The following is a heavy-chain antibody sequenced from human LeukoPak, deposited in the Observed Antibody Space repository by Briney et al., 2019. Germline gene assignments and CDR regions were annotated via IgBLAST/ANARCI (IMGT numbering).Heavy chain of an antibody. CDR3: ARGGYCSGGSCYYIDWFDP. Sequence: PSETLSLTCTVSGYSISSGYYWAWLRQSPGKGLEWIGDVYHDGRTYYNPSLKSRVTISVDTSKNQFSLKLSSVTAADTAVYYCARGGYCSGGSCYYIDWFDPWGQGTLVTVSS. D-gene: IGHD2-15*01. CDR2: VYHDGRT. V-gene: IGHV4-38-2*02. J-gene: IGHJ5*02. CDR1: GYSISSGYY.